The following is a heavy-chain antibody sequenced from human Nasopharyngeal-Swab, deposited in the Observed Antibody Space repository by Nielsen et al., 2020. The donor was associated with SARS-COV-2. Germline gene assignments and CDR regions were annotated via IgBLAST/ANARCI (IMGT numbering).Heavy chain of an antibody. Sequence: GGSLRLSCTASGFTFSSYEMNWVRQAPGKGLEWVSYISSSGSTIYYADSVKGRFTISRDNAKNSLYLQMNSLRAEDTAVYYCARVGYYDSSGYPYYYYYGMDVWGQGTTVTVSS. CDR3: ARVGYYDSSGYPYYYYYGMDV. CDR2: ISSSGSTI. V-gene: IGHV3-48*03. D-gene: IGHD3-22*01. CDR1: GFTFSSYE. J-gene: IGHJ6*02.